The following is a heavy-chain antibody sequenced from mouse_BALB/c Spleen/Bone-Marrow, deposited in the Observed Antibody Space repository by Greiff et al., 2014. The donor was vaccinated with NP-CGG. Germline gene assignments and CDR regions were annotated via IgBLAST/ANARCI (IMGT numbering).Heavy chain of an antibody. V-gene: IGHV1-80*01. CDR3: ARVRNWADY. CDR1: GYAFSSYW. Sequence: VQLQQSGAELVRPGSSVKISCRASGYAFSSYWMNWVKQRPGQGLEWIGQIYPGDGDTDYNGKFKGKATLTADKSSSTAYMQLSSLTSEDSAVYFCARVRNWADYWGQGTTLTVSS. D-gene: IGHD4-1*01. CDR2: IYPGDGDT. J-gene: IGHJ2*01.